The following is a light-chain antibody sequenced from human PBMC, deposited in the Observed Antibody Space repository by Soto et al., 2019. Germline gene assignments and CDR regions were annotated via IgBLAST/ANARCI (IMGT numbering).Light chain of an antibody. CDR3: SSYVGTNSYV. V-gene: IGLV2-8*01. CDR2: EVS. Sequence: QSVLTQPPSASGSPGQSVTISCTGTSSDVGGYNYVSWYQQHPGKAPKLMIYEVSKRPSGVPDRFSGSKSGNTASLTVPGLQAEDEADYYCSSYVGTNSYVFGTGTKVTV. CDR1: SSDVGGYNY. J-gene: IGLJ1*01.